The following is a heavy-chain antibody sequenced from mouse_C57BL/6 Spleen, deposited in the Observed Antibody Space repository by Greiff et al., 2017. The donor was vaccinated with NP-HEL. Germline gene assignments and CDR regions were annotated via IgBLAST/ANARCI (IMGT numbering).Heavy chain of an antibody. Sequence: DVKLQESVAELVRPGASVKLSCTASGFNIKNTYMHWVKQRPEQGLEWIGRIDPANGNTKYAPKFQGKATITADTSSNTAYLQLSSLTSEDTAIYYCASLLWLRGGMDYWGQGASVTVSS. CDR1: GFNIKNTY. V-gene: IGHV14-3*01. J-gene: IGHJ4*01. D-gene: IGHD2-2*01. CDR3: ASLLWLRGGMDY. CDR2: IDPANGNT.